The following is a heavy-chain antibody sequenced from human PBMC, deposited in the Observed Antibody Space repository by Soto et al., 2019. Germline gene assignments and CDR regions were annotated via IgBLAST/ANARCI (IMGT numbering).Heavy chain of an antibody. D-gene: IGHD6-13*01. Sequence: QVTVKESGPVLVKSTETLTLTCTVSGFSLSNAGLGVSWIRQPPGKALEWLAHIFSNDEKSYSTSLKSRLTISKDTSKSQVVLIMTNMDPVDTATYYCASTYSTSWYWFDPWGQGTLVTVSS. CDR3: ASTYSTSWYWFDP. V-gene: IGHV2-26*04. CDR1: GFSLSNAGLG. CDR2: IFSNDEK. J-gene: IGHJ5*02.